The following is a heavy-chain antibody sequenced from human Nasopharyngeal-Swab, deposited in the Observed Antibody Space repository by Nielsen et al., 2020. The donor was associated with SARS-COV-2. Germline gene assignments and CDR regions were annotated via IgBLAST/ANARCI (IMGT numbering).Heavy chain of an antibody. D-gene: IGHD2-2*02. Sequence: GSLRLSCAASGFTFRSYTLNWVRQAPGKGLEWVSYISSSSTTIYYTGSVRGRFTISRDNAKNSLFLQMNSLRDEDTAVYYCARDIYPGAYGMDVWGQGTTVTVSS. CDR3: ARDIYPGAYGMDV. CDR2: ISSSSTTI. J-gene: IGHJ6*02. V-gene: IGHV3-48*02. CDR1: GFTFRSYT.